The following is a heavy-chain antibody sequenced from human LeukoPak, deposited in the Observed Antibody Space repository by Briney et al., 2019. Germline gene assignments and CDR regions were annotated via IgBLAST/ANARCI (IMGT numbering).Heavy chain of an antibody. D-gene: IGHD6-13*01. V-gene: IGHV3-33*01. CDR1: GFTFSSYG. CDR3: AREKQQLVIDY. Sequence: TGGSLRLSCAASGFTFSSYGMHWVRQAPGKGLEWVAVIWYDGSNKYYADSVKGRFTISRGNSKNTLCLQMNSLRAEDTAVYYCAREKQQLVIDYWGQGTLVTVSS. J-gene: IGHJ4*02. CDR2: IWYDGSNK.